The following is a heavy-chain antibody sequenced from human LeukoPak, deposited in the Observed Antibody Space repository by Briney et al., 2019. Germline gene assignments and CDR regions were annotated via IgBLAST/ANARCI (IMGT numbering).Heavy chain of an antibody. V-gene: IGHV3-21*01. Sequence: GGSLRLSCAASGFTFSSYSMNWVRQAPGKGLEWVSSISSSSSYIYYADSVKGRFTISRDNAKNSLYLQMNSLTAEDTAVYYFAAVGPGGGDAFDIWGQGTMVTVSS. CDR3: AAVGPGGGDAFDI. D-gene: IGHD2-15*01. CDR2: ISSSSSYI. J-gene: IGHJ3*02. CDR1: GFTFSSYS.